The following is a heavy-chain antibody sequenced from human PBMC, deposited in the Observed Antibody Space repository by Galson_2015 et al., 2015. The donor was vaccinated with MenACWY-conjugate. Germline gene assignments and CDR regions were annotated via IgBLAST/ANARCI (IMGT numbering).Heavy chain of an antibody. J-gene: IGHJ4*02. CDR3: TRGHAATRYFDS. D-gene: IGHD1-1*01. Sequence: SLRLSCAGSGFTFSDRYMDWIRQAPGKGLEWVARSRNKASSYSTEYAASVKGRFTVSRDESGNTLYLETSGLKSEDTAVYFCTRGHAATRYFDSWGQGTLVTVSS. V-gene: IGHV3-72*01. CDR1: GFTFSDRY. CDR2: SRNKASSYST.